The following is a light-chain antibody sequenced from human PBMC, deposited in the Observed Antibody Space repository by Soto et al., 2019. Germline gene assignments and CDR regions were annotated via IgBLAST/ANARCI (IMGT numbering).Light chain of an antibody. Sequence: QSALTQPASVSGSPGQSITISCTRTSSDVGGYNYVSWYQQHPGKAPKLMIYDVSNRPSGVSNRFSGSKSGNTASLTISGLQAEDEADYYCSSYTSSSTPLYVFGNGTKVTVL. CDR1: SSDVGGYNY. CDR3: SSYTSSSTPLYV. J-gene: IGLJ1*01. V-gene: IGLV2-14*01. CDR2: DVS.